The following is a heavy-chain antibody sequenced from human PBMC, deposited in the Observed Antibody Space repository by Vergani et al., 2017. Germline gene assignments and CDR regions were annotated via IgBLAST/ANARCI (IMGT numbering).Heavy chain of an antibody. V-gene: IGHV1-69*01. CDR1: GGTFSSYA. CDR2: IIPIFGTA. CDR3: ARRGSDSSGFRYYYYMDV. Sequence: QVQLVQSGAEVKKPGSSVKVSCKASGGTFSSYAISWVRQAPGQGPEWMGGIIPIFGTANYAQKFQGRVTITADESTSTAYMELSSLRSEDTAVYYCARRGSDSSGFRYYYYMDVWGKGTTVTVSS. J-gene: IGHJ6*03. D-gene: IGHD3-22*01.